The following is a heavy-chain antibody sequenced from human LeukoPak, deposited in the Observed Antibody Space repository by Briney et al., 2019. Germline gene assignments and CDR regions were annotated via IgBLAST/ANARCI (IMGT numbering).Heavy chain of an antibody. CDR3: ARQGDSNYYYYMDV. Sequence: GESLKISCKGSGYSFTSNWIGWVRQMPGKGLEWMGIIYPGDSDTRYSPSFQGQVPISADKSINTAYLQRSSLKASDTAMYYCARQGDSNYYYYMDVWGKGTTVTVSS. V-gene: IGHV5-51*01. D-gene: IGHD2-21*02. CDR1: GYSFTSNW. CDR2: IYPGDSDT. J-gene: IGHJ6*03.